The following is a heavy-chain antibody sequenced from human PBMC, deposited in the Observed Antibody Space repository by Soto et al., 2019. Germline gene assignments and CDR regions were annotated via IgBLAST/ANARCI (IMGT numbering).Heavy chain of an antibody. CDR1: GGSISTSNW. D-gene: IGHD6-13*01. J-gene: IGHJ4*02. V-gene: IGHV4-4*02. Sequence: QVQLQESGPGLVKPSGTLSLTCAVSGGSISTSNWWSWVRQPPGKGLEWIGEVYRTGSTNYNPSLGSRLTISVDKSKNQFSRKLTSVTAADTAVYYCARARATIAAAAIFDCWGQGTLVTVSS. CDR2: VYRTGST. CDR3: ARARATIAAAAIFDC.